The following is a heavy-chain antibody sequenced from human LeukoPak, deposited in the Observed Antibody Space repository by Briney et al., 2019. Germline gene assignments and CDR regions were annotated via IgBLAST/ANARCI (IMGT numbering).Heavy chain of an antibody. CDR1: GYTFISYA. V-gene: IGHV7-4-1*02. D-gene: IGHD4-17*01. CDR2: INTNTGNP. J-gene: IGHJ4*02. Sequence: ASVKVSCKPSGYTFISYAINWVRQAPGQGLEWMGWINTNTGNPTYAQGFTGRFVFSSDTSVSTAYLQISSLETEDTAIYYCARSNNDGDYLGVGFDYWGQGALVTVSS. CDR3: ARSNNDGDYLGVGFDY.